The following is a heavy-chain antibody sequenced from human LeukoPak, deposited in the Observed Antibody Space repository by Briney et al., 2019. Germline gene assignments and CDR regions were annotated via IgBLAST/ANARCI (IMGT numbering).Heavy chain of an antibody. CDR2: ISPSGDII. D-gene: IGHD6-19*01. CDR3: ARETVAGTFDY. Sequence: GGSLRLSCAASGFTFSDYYICWIRQAPGKGLEWVSDISPSGDIISYADSVKGRFIISRDYAKESLHLQMNSLRVEDSAVYYCARETVAGTFDYWGQGTQVTVSS. J-gene: IGHJ4*02. V-gene: IGHV3-11*01. CDR1: GFTFSDYY.